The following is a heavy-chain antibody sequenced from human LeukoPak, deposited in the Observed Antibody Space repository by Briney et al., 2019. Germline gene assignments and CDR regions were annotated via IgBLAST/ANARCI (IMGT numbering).Heavy chain of an antibody. CDR1: GFTFSTYA. Sequence: PGGSLRLSCAASGFTFSTYAMNWARQAPGKGLEWVSGISGSGGTTYYADSVQGRFTISRDNSKKTVFLQMNSLRAEDTAVYYCARGDAVTAIFPLDYWGQGTLVIVSS. V-gene: IGHV3-23*01. CDR3: ARGDAVTAIFPLDY. D-gene: IGHD2-21*02. J-gene: IGHJ4*02. CDR2: ISGSGGTT.